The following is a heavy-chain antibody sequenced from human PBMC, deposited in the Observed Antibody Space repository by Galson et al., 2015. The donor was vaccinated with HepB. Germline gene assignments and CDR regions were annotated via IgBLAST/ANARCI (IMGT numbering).Heavy chain of an antibody. Sequence: SVKVSCTASGGTFSTYTMNWVRQAPGQGLEWVGEIIPVIGTTNYTHSFQGRVTITADESKNTVYMDLNRLISDDTAVYYCARVLPHSVVFYDTSGPGAFDIWGQGTVVTVSS. CDR2: IIPVIGTT. V-gene: IGHV1-69*01. CDR1: GGTFSTYT. CDR3: ARVLPHSVVFYDTSGPGAFDI. J-gene: IGHJ3*02. D-gene: IGHD3-22*01.